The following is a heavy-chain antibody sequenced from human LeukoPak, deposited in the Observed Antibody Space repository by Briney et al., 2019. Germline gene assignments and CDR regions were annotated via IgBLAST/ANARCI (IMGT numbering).Heavy chain of an antibody. CDR1: GFTFSSYE. CDR2: ISSSGSTI. CDR3: ARLYDGSAYHADHFDY. D-gene: IGHD3-22*01. J-gene: IGHJ4*02. Sequence: GGSLRLPCAASGFTFSSYEMNWVRQAPGKGLEWVSYISSSGSTIYYADSVKGRFTISRDNAKNSLYLQMNSLRAEDTAVYYCARLYDGSAYHADHFDYWGQGTLVIVSS. V-gene: IGHV3-48*03.